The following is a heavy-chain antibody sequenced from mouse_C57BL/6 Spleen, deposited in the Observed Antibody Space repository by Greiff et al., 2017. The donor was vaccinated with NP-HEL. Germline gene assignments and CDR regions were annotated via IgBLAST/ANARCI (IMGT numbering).Heavy chain of an antibody. CDR2: INPSSGYT. Sequence: VQLQQSGAELARPGASVKMSCKASGYTFTSYTMHWVKQRPGQGLEWIGYINPSSGYTKYNQKFKDKATLTADKSSSTAYMQLSSLTSEDSAVYYCARGYYGNYDFDYWGQGTTLTVSS. CDR3: ARGYYGNYDFDY. D-gene: IGHD2-1*01. V-gene: IGHV1-4*01. CDR1: GYTFTSYT. J-gene: IGHJ2*01.